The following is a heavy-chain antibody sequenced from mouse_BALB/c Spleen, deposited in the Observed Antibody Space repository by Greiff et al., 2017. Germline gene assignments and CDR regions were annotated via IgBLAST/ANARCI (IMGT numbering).Heavy chain of an antibody. CDR2: ISYSGST. Sequence: EVKLLESGPGLVKPSQSLSLTCTVTGYSITSDYAWNWIRQFPGNKLEWMGYISYSGSTSYNPSLKSRISITRDTSKNQFFLQLNSVTTEDTATYYCARRDYGYVNAMDYWGQGTSVTVSS. D-gene: IGHD1-2*01. J-gene: IGHJ4*01. CDR1: GYSITSDYA. CDR3: ARRDYGYVNAMDY. V-gene: IGHV3-2*02.